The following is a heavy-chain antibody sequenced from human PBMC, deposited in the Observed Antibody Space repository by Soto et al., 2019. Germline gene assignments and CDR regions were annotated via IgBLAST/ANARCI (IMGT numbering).Heavy chain of an antibody. J-gene: IGHJ4*02. Sequence: EVQLVESGGGLVQPGGSLRLSCAASGFTFSDHYMDWVRQAPGKGLEWVGRTRNKANSYTTEYAASVKGRFTISRDDSXNSRYLQTDSLQTEDTAVYYCATVNLHKSTWPPDYLGQGTLVIVSP. CDR2: TRNKANSYTT. CDR3: ATVNLHKSTWPPDY. CDR1: GFTFSDHY. V-gene: IGHV3-72*01.